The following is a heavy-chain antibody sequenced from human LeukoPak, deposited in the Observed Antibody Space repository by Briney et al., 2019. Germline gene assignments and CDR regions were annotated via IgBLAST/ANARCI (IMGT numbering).Heavy chain of an antibody. CDR2: IFYSGST. J-gene: IGHJ3*02. D-gene: IGHD3/OR15-3a*01. CDR3: AKGGLVHPLDI. Sequence: PSETLSLTCTVSGGSISTSSYYWGWVRQPPGKGLEWIGNIFYSGSTYYSPSLKSRVTISLDTSRNQFSLKLNSVTAADTAVYYCAKGGLVHPLDIWGQGTVVTVSS. CDR1: GGSISTSSYY. V-gene: IGHV4-39*07.